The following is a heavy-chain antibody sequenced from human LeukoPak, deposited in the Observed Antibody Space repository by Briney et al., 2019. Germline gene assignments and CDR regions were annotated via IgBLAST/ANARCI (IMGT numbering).Heavy chain of an antibody. J-gene: IGHJ4*02. D-gene: IGHD3-22*01. CDR1: GGSIGSYY. V-gene: IGHV4-59*01. Sequence: SETLSLTCTVSGGSIGSYYWSWIRQPPGQGPEWIGHVYYTGRTGYNPSLKSRVTISVDTPKNQFSLRLSSVTAADTAVYYCGTLSSGYHFYFDSWGQGILVTVSS. CDR3: GTLSSGYHFYFDS. CDR2: VYYTGRT.